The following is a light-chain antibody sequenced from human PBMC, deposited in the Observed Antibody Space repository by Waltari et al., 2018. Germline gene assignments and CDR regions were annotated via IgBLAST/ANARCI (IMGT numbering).Light chain of an antibody. Sequence: EIVMTQSPATLSVSPGERATLSCRASQSVSNDLAWYQQKSGQAPRLLIYGASTRATGAPARFSGNGSGTEFTLTISSLQSEDFAIYYCQQYNNWPPYTFGQGTKLEIK. J-gene: IGKJ2*01. CDR2: GAS. CDR1: QSVSND. V-gene: IGKV3-15*01. CDR3: QQYNNWPPYT.